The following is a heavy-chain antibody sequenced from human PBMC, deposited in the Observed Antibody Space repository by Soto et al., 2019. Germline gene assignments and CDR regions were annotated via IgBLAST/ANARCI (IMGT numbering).Heavy chain of an antibody. CDR2: IYSGGST. D-gene: IGHD6-19*01. J-gene: IGHJ4*02. CDR1: GFTVSSNY. V-gene: IGHV3-53*01. Sequence: GGSLRLSCAASGFTVSSNYMSWVRQAPGKGLEWVSVIYSGGSTYYADSVKGRFTISRDNSKNTLYLQMNSLRAEDTAVYYCAKGRKVGSSSGWYFPFDYWGQGTLVTVSS. CDR3: AKGRKVGSSSGWYFPFDY.